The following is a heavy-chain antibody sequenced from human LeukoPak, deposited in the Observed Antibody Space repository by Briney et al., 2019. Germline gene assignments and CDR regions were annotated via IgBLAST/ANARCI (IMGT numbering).Heavy chain of an antibody. Sequence: GALRLSCAASGFTFSSYAMSWVRQAPGKGLEWVSDISGSGGSTYYADSVKGRFTISRDNSKNTLYLQMNSLRAEDTAVYYCAKTPDIVVVTAITGSFDYWGPGTLVTVSS. J-gene: IGHJ4*02. V-gene: IGHV3-23*01. CDR1: GFTFSSYA. CDR2: ISGSGGST. D-gene: IGHD2-21*02. CDR3: AKTPDIVVVTAITGSFDY.